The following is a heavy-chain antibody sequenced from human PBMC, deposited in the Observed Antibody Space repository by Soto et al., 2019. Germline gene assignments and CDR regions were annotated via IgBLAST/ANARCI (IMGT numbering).Heavy chain of an antibody. CDR1: GFTFSSYG. CDR2: ISYDGSNK. CDR3: AKDFYDSSGYYSYYYYGMDV. D-gene: IGHD3-22*01. Sequence: GGSLRLSCAASGFTFSSYGMHWVRQAPGKGLEWVAVISYDGSNKYYADSVKGRFTISRDNSKNTLYLQMNSLRAEDTAVYYCAKDFYDSSGYYSYYYYGMDVWGQGTTVTVS. J-gene: IGHJ6*02. V-gene: IGHV3-30*18.